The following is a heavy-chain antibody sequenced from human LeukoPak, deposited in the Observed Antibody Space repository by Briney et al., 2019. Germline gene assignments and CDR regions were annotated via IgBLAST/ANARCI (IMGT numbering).Heavy chain of an antibody. V-gene: IGHV4-39*01. Sequence: SETLSLTCTVSGGSISSSSYYWGWIRQPPGKGLEWIGSIYYSGSTCYNPCPKSRVTISVDTSKNQFYLKLSSVTAADTAVYYCARHFSSSWAKVLNWFDPWGQGTLVTVSS. CDR2: IYYSGST. D-gene: IGHD6-13*01. J-gene: IGHJ5*02. CDR3: ARHFSSSWAKVLNWFDP. CDR1: GGSISSSSYY.